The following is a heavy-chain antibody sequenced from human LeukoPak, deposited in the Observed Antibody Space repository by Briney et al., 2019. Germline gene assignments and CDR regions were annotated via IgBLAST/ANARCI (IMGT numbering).Heavy chain of an antibody. Sequence: SETLSLTCTVSGGSISSYFWSWIRQSPGKGLEWVGLMYHSGSTNYNPSLKSRVIMSQDTSTNQFSLQVNSVTAADSAVYYCARSFRGYSQGYYYYAMDVWGQGTTVTVFS. CDR2: MYHSGST. V-gene: IGHV4-59*01. CDR3: ARSFRGYSQGYYYYAMDV. CDR1: GGSISSYF. J-gene: IGHJ6*02. D-gene: IGHD5-18*01.